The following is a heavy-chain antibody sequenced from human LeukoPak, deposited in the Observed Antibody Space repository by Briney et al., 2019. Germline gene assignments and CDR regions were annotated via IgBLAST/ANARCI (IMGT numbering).Heavy chain of an antibody. CDR2: ISYDGSNK. CDR1: GFTFSSYG. CDR3: AKDRGPLYYDFWSAISGMDV. Sequence: PGRSLRLSCAASGFTFSSYGMHWVRQAPGKGLEWVAVISYDGSNKYYADSVKGGFTISRDNSKNTLYLQMNSLRAEDTAVYYCAKDRGPLYYDFWSAISGMDVWGQGTTVTVSS. V-gene: IGHV3-30*18. J-gene: IGHJ6*02. D-gene: IGHD3-3*01.